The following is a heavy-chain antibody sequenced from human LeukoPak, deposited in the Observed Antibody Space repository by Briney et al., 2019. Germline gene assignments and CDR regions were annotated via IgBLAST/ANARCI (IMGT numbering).Heavy chain of an antibody. V-gene: IGHV3-23*01. CDR3: AKDIRDGSGTYGYFDY. CDR1: AFTFRSYD. Sequence: GGSLRLSCATSAFTFRSYDMRWVRQARGKGVEWVSGISGSGGRTYYADAAKGRFTISRDNSKNTLYLQINSLRVEDTAIYYCAKDIRDGSGTYGYFDYWGQGTLVTVSS. D-gene: IGHD3-10*01. CDR2: ISGSGGRT. J-gene: IGHJ4*02.